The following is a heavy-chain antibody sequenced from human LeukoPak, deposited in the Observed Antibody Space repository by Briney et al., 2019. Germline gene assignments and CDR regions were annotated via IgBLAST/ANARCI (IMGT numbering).Heavy chain of an antibody. CDR1: GGSISSSSYY. D-gene: IGHD3-22*01. V-gene: IGHV4-39*07. CDR3: ARAVDYYDSSVYFDY. Sequence: SETLSLTCTVSGGSISSSSYYWGWIRQPPGKGLEWIANIYYSGSTYYNPSLKSRVTVSVDTSKNQFSLKLSSVTAADTAVYYCARAVDYYDSSVYFDYWGQGTLVTVSS. J-gene: IGHJ4*02. CDR2: IYYSGST.